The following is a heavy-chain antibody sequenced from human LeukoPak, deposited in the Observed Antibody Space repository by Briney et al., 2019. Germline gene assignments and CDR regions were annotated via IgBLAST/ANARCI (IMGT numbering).Heavy chain of an antibody. V-gene: IGHV3-30-3*01. CDR3: AILGYSSSVFDC. CDR1: GFTFSNYA. J-gene: IGHJ4*02. CDR2: ISKDGTGT. Sequence: GSLRLSCAASGFTFSNYAIHWVRQAPGKGLEWAALISKDGTGTYYPDSVKGRFTISRDNSKNTLYLQMNSLRTEDTAMYYCAILGYSSSVFDCWGQGTLVTVSS. D-gene: IGHD2-2*01.